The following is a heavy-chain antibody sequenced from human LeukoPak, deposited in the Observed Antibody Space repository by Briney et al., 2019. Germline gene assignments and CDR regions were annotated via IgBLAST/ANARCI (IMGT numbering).Heavy chain of an antibody. J-gene: IGHJ6*03. V-gene: IGHV3-23*01. Sequence: GGSLGLSCAVSGFTFNSYAMTWVRQAPGKGLEWVSSISGNGGSTYYTDSVKGRFTISRDNSKNTLYLQMNSLRAEDTAAYYCAKDLRVIVVTYYMDVWGKGTTVTVSS. CDR2: ISGNGGST. CDR3: AKDLRVIVVTYYMDV. CDR1: GFTFNSYA. D-gene: IGHD2-2*01.